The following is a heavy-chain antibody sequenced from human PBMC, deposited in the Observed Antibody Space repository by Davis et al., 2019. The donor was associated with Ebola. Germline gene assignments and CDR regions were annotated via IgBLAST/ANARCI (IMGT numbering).Heavy chain of an antibody. V-gene: IGHV3-23*01. CDR2: ISGSGGST. D-gene: IGHD2-15*01. CDR3: ARATHQWGSLLVRLGNWYFDL. CDR1: GFTFSGCA. Sequence: GGSLRLSCAASGFTFSGCAMSWVRQAPGKGLEWVSGISGSGGSTYYADSVKGRFTISRDNSKNTLYLQMNSLRAEDTAVYYCARATHQWGSLLVRLGNWYFDLWGRGTLVTVSS. J-gene: IGHJ2*01.